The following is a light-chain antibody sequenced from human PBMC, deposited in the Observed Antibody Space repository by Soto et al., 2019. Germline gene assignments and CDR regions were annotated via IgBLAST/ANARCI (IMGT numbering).Light chain of an antibody. V-gene: IGKV3-20*01. Sequence: IVWTQSPGTLSLSPGERATLSCRASQSVSSSYLAWYQQKPGQAPRLLIYGASSRATGIPDRFSGSGSGTDFTLTISRLEPEDFAVYYCQQYGSSPPITFGQGTLLEI. CDR2: GAS. J-gene: IGKJ5*01. CDR3: QQYGSSPPIT. CDR1: QSVSSSY.